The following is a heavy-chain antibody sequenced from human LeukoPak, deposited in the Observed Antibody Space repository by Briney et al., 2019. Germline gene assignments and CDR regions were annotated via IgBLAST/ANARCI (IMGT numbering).Heavy chain of an antibody. D-gene: IGHD6-13*01. CDR2: ISGSGATT. CDR1: GFTFSIYA. V-gene: IGHV3-23*01. CDR3: AKDPVAATGTGKINWFDP. Sequence: GGSLRLSCAASGFTFSIYAMSWVRQAPGKGLEWVSSISGSGATTYYADSVKGRFTISRDNSKNTLHLQMNSLRGEDAALYYCAKDPVAATGTGKINWFDPWGQGILVTASS. J-gene: IGHJ5*02.